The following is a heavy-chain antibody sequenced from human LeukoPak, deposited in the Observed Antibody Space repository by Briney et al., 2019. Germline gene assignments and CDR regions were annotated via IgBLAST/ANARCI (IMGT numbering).Heavy chain of an antibody. CDR2: IYRSGST. Sequence: SEPLSLTCIGSNYSISNSLYWGWLRHPPGKGREWIGSIYRSGSTFYNPSLKSRVTISLDTSKNQFSLKLSSVTAADTAVYFCARGTYGYYMDVWGKGTTVTVSS. CDR3: ARGTYGYYMDV. V-gene: IGHV4-38-2*02. CDR1: NYSISNSLY. J-gene: IGHJ6*03. D-gene: IGHD4-17*01.